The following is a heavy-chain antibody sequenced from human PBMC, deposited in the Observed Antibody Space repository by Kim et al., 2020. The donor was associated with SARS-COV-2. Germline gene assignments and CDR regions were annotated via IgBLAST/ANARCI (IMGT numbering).Heavy chain of an antibody. CDR1: GFTFSSYW. Sequence: GGSLRLSCAASGFTFSSYWMHWVRQAPGKGLVWVSRINSDGSSTSYADSVKGRFTISRDNAKNTLYLQMNSLRAEDTAVYYCARGPLDYYDSSVSGSGKENRIAAWGQGTLVTVSS. D-gene: IGHD3-22*01. CDR3: ARGPLDYYDSSVSGSGKENRIAA. J-gene: IGHJ5*02. CDR2: INSDGSST. V-gene: IGHV3-74*01.